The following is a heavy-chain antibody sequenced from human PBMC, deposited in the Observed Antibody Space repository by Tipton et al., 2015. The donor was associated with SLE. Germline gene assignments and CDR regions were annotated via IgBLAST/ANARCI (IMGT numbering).Heavy chain of an antibody. D-gene: IGHD3-22*01. J-gene: IGHJ4*02. CDR1: GGSIGTDY. CDR2: IYYSGTT. Sequence: TLSLTCTVSGGSIGTDYWSWIRQPPGKGLEWIGYIYYSGTTNYNPSLKSRVTISVDTSKNQFSLKLSSVTAADTAVYYCARDEYRYDGTGYHLLGHFDFWGQGTLVTVSS. V-gene: IGHV4-59*12. CDR3: ARDEYRYDGTGYHLLGHFDF.